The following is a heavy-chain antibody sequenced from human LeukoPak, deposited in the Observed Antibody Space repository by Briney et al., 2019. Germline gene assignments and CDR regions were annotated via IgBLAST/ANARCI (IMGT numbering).Heavy chain of an antibody. V-gene: IGHV4-59*08. CDR3: AKGYCSSTSCYAFDP. Sequence: PSETLSLTCTVSGGSISSYYWGWIRQPPGKGLEWIGYIYYSGSTNYNPSLKSRVTISVDTSKNQFSLKLSSVTAADTAVYYCAKGYCSSTSCYAFDPWGQGTLVTVSS. CDR1: GGSISSYY. CDR2: IYYSGST. J-gene: IGHJ5*02. D-gene: IGHD2-2*01.